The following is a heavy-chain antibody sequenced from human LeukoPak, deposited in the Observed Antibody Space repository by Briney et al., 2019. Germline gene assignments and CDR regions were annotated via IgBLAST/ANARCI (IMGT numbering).Heavy chain of an antibody. Sequence: ASVKVSCKASGGTFSNYAISWVRQAPGQGPECIGRIIPILGIANYAQKFQGRVTITADKSASTAYMELSSLRSEDTAVYYCARSIRYSSDYWGQGTLVTVSS. CDR3: ARSIRYSSDY. J-gene: IGHJ4*02. CDR2: IIPILGIA. V-gene: IGHV1-69*04. CDR1: GGTFSNYA. D-gene: IGHD6-13*01.